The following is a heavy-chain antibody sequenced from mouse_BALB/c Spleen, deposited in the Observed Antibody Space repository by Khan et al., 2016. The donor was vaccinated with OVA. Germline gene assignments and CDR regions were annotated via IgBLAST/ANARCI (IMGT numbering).Heavy chain of an antibody. CDR2: IPYSGNT. D-gene: IGHD1-1*02. V-gene: IGHV3-2*02. J-gene: IGHJ2*02. CDR1: GYSITSDYA. Sequence: VQLKQSGPGLVKPSQSLSLTCTVTGYSITSDYAWNWIRQFPGNHLEWMGFIPYSGNTKYNPSLKSRFSFTRDTSKNPFFLQLSSVTSEDTATYYCARVYGGDFDYWGQGTSLTVSS. CDR3: ARVYGGDFDY.